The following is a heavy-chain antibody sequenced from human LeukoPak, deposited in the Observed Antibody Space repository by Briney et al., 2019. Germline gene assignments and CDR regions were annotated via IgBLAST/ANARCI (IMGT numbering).Heavy chain of an antibody. CDR2: INHSGST. J-gene: IGHJ4*02. CDR3: ARYTYDSSGYSFDY. V-gene: IGHV4-34*01. D-gene: IGHD3-22*01. Sequence: PSETLSLTCAVYGGSFSGYYWSWIRQPPGKGLEWIGEINHSGSTNYNPSLKSRVTISVDTSKNQFSLKLSSVTAADTAVYYCARYTYDSSGYSFDYWGQGTLVTVSS. CDR1: GGSFSGYY.